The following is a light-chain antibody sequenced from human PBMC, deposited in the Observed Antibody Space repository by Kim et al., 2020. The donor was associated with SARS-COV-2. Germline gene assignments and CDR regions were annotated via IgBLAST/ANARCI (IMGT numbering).Light chain of an antibody. J-gene: IGKJ2*03. Sequence: SPGQRASHACKASQNVDSASLAWYQQKPGQAPSLLIYATSTRATCIPDRFSGSGSGTDFTLTINRLETEDFAVYYFQQYGGSPLYSFCQGTKLEI. CDR3: QQYGGSPLYS. CDR2: ATS. V-gene: IGKV3-20*01. CDR1: QNVDSAS.